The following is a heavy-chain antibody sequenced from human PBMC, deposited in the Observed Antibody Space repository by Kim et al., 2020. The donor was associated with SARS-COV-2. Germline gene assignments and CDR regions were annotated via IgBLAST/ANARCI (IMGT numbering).Heavy chain of an antibody. J-gene: IGHJ4*02. V-gene: IGHV3-7*03. CDR2: IKQDGSEK. CDR3: ARGCARRSTSCYFVTDY. D-gene: IGHD2-2*01. Sequence: GGSLRLSCAASGFTFSSYWMSWVRQAPGKGLEWVANIKQDGSEKYYVDSVKGRFTISRDNAKNSLYLQMNSLRAEDTAVYYCARGCARRSTSCYFVTDYWGQGTLVTVSS. CDR1: GFTFSSYW.